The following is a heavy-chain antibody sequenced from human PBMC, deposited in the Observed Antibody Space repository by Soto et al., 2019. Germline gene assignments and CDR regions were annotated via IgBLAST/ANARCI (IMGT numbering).Heavy chain of an antibody. J-gene: IGHJ3*02. CDR3: ANDGAGVAVTADETFQI. V-gene: IGHV3-30*18. D-gene: IGHD2-21*02. CDR2: ISYDGIYE. CDR1: GFAFSDYG. Sequence: QVQLVESGGGVVQPGKSLRLSCAASGFAFSDYGMHWVRQTPGRGLEWVALISYDGIYEYYADSVKGRFTLSRDKSKTTLYLQMNGLSTGTTAINYCANDGAGVAVTADETFQIWGQGTMVTVSS.